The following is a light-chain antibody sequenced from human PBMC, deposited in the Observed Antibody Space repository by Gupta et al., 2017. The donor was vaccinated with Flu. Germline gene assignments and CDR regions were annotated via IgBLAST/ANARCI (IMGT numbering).Light chain of an antibody. CDR1: NSNIGNNF. J-gene: IGLJ2*01. CDR3: VAWDTSLSAGV. CDR2: END. V-gene: IGLV1-51*02. Sequence: NSNIGNNFVSWYQHLHGTAPKVRIYENDQRPSGVPARFSGSRSGTSATLGITGLQTGDEAVYYCVAWDTSLSAGVFGGGTKVTVL.